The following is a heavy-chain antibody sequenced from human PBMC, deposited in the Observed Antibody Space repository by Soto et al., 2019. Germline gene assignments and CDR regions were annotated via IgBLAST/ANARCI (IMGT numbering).Heavy chain of an antibody. CDR3: AREGGSSTYSPLELDF. J-gene: IGHJ4*02. V-gene: IGHV1-18*01. D-gene: IGHD6-13*01. Sequence: ASVKVSCKASGYIFNHYGINWVRQAPGQGLGWVGWLAPFNGKTSSLQRLQDRISMTIDTSASTAYLEVRSLTSDDTGVYFCAREGGSSTYSPLELDFWGQGTLVPAPQ. CDR2: LAPFNGKT. CDR1: GYIFNHYG.